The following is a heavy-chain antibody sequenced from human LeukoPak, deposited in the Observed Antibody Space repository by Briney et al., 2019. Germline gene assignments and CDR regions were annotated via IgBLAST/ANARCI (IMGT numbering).Heavy chain of an antibody. CDR1: GFTFSGYS. J-gene: IGHJ4*02. V-gene: IGHV3-21*01. CDR2: ISTTSDYI. D-gene: IGHD6-13*01. Sequence: GGSLRLSCAASGFTFSGYSMNWVRQAPGEGLEWVSSISTTSDYIHYADSLKGRVAISRDNAKNSLYLQMNSLRAEDTAIYYCARGGIYSQGFDYWGQGSLVTVSS. CDR3: ARGGIYSQGFDY.